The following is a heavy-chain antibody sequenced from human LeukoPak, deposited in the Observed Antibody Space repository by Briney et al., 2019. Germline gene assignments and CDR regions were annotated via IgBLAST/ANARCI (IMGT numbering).Heavy chain of an antibody. V-gene: IGHV1-2*02. J-gene: IGHJ5*02. CDR2: INPNSGGT. CDR3: AREVQLEALRVGWFDP. CDR1: GYTFTGYY. Sequence: GASVKVSCKASGYTFTGYYMHWVRQAPGQGLEWKGWINPNSGGTNYAQKFQGRVTMTRDTSISTAYMELSRLRSDDTAVYYCAREVQLEALRVGWFDPWGQGTLVTVSS. D-gene: IGHD1-1*01.